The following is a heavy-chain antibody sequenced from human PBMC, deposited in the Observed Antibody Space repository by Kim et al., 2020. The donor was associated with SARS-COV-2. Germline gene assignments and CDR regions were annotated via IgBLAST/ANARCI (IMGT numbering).Heavy chain of an antibody. V-gene: IGHV3-53*04. CDR3: AREVRGSSYYYGMDV. D-gene: IGHD3-10*01. J-gene: IGHJ6*02. Sequence: ADSVKGRFTITRHNSQTPLYLQMNRLRAEDTAVHYCAREVRGSSYYYGMDVWGQGTTVTVSS.